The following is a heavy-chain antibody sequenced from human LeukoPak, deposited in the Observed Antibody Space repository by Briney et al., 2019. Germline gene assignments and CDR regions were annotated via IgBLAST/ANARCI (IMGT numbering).Heavy chain of an antibody. Sequence: PGGSLRLSCAASGFTFSSYSMNWVRQAPGKGLEWVSSISSSSSYIYYADSVKGRFTISRDNAKNSLYLQMNSLRAEDTAVYYCARDPLDGYNYFDYWGQGTLVTVSP. V-gene: IGHV3-21*01. CDR1: GFTFSSYS. CDR2: ISSSSSYI. D-gene: IGHD5-24*01. J-gene: IGHJ4*02. CDR3: ARDPLDGYNYFDY.